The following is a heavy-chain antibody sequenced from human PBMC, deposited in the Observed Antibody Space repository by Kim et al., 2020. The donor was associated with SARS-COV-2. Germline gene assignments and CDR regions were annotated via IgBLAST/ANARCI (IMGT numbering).Heavy chain of an antibody. CDR2: IYSGHT. V-gene: IGHV4-59*13. CDR3: ARIAPGWYTFN. D-gene: IGHD6-19*01. CDR1: CSSISDYY. Sequence: SETLSLTCTVSCSSISDYYWSWIRQPPGTGLECIGYIYSGHTDYSPSLKSRATISVDTSRNQVSLILRSVTAADTAIYYFARIAPGWYTFNWGQGTLLTV. J-gene: IGHJ4*02.